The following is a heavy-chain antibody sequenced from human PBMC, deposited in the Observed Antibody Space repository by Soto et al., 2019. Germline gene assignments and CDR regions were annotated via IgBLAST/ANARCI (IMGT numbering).Heavy chain of an antibody. D-gene: IGHD2-2*01. CDR2: INHSGST. Sequence: QVQLQQWGAGLLKPSETLSLTCAVYGGSFSGYYWTWIRQPPGTGLEWIVEINHSGSTNYNPAVTRRITKAIDTTQNDFSMTLISVTDTGTAVYSRERHTSTGLFDNWGRGTLVTVSS. J-gene: IGHJ4*02. CDR3: ERHTSTGLFDN. V-gene: IGHV4-34*01. CDR1: GGSFSGYY.